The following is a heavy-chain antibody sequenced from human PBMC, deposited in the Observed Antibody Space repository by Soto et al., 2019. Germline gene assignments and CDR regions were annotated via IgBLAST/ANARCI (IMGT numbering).Heavy chain of an antibody. J-gene: IGHJ6*03. D-gene: IGHD2-8*01. Sequence: SETLSLTCTVSGGSISSYYWSWIRQPPGKGLEWIGYIYYSGSTNYNPSLKSRVTISVDTSKNQFSLKLSSVTAADTAVYYCARQLGYATHYYYYYYMDVWGKGTTVTVSS. CDR3: ARQLGYATHYYYYYYMDV. V-gene: IGHV4-59*08. CDR1: GGSISSYY. CDR2: IYYSGST.